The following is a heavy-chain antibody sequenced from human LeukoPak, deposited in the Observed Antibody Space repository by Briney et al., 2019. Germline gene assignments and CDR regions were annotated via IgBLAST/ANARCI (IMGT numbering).Heavy chain of an antibody. CDR3: ARASQSSSFDY. V-gene: IGHV3-23*01. CDR1: GFTFSSYA. D-gene: IGHD6-13*01. CDR2: ISGSGGST. J-gene: IGHJ4*02. Sequence: GGSLRLSCSTFGFTFSSYAMSWVRQAPGKGLEWVSAISGSGGSTYYADSVKGRFTISRDNSKNTLYLQMNSLRAEDTAVYYCARASQSSSFDYWGQGTLVTVSS.